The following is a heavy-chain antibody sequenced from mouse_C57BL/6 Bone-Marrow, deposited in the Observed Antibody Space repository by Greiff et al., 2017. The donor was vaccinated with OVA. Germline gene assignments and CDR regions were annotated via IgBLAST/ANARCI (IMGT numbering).Heavy chain of an antibody. Sequence: EVMLVESGGGLVQSGRSLRLSCATSGFTFSDFYMEWVRQAPGKGLEWIAASRNKANDYTTEYSASVKGRFIVSRDTSQSIRYLQMNALRAEDTAIYYCARDDYYWYFDVWGTGTTVTVSS. CDR2: SRNKANDYTT. CDR3: ARDDYYWYFDV. CDR1: GFTFSDFY. J-gene: IGHJ1*03. V-gene: IGHV7-1*01.